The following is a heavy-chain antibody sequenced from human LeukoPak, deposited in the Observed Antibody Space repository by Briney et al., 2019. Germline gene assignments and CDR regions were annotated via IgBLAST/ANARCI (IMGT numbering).Heavy chain of an antibody. V-gene: IGHV3-74*01. CDR3: ATSRTFDY. CDR1: GSTFSSYW. Sequence: GESLRLSCAASGSTFSSYWMHWVRQAPGKGLVWVSRIKSDGSSTSYADSVKGRFTISRDNAKNTVYLQMNSLRAEDTAVYYCATSRTFDYWGQGTLVTVSS. J-gene: IGHJ4*02. CDR2: IKSDGSST.